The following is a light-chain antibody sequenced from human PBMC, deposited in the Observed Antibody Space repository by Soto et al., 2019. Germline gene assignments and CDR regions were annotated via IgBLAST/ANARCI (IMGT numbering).Light chain of an antibody. J-gene: IGKJ5*01. CDR2: AAS. V-gene: IGKV3-11*01. Sequence: ILLTQSPATLSLSAGESATLSWRASQSVSNKLVWYQQKPGQAPRLLIYAASTRATGIPARFSGSGSGPEFTLTISSLEPEDFEVYYCQQRSNWPLTFGQGTRLEIK. CDR3: QQRSNWPLT. CDR1: QSVSNK.